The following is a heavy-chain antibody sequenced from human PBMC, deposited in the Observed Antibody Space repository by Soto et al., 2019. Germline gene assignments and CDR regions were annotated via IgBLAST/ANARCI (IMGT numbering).Heavy chain of an antibody. V-gene: IGHV3-72*01. CDR1: GFTFSDHY. CDR2: TRNKANSYTT. J-gene: IGHJ6*03. D-gene: IGHD4-17*01. CDR3: ARVLGDYGRRRDYYYYYMDV. Sequence: PGGSLRLSCAASGFTFSDHYMDWVRQAPGKGLEWVGRTRNKANSYTTEYAASVKGRFTISRDDSKNSLYLQMNSLKTEDTAVYYFARVLGDYGRRRDYYYYYMDVWGKGTTVTVSS.